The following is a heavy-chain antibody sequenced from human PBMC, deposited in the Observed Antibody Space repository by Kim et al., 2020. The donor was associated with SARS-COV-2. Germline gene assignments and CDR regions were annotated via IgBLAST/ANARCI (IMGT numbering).Heavy chain of an antibody. D-gene: IGHD3-22*01. Sequence: GGSLRLSCAVSGFTFSDYYMSWIRQAPGKGLEWVSYISSSSSYTNYADSVKGRFTISRDNAKNSLYLQMNSLRAEDTAVYYCARDHSTYYYDSSGYYRALTPEYYYYGMDVWGQGTTVTVSS. J-gene: IGHJ6*02. V-gene: IGHV3-11*05. CDR2: ISSSSSYT. CDR3: ARDHSTYYYDSSGYYRALTPEYYYYGMDV. CDR1: GFTFSDYY.